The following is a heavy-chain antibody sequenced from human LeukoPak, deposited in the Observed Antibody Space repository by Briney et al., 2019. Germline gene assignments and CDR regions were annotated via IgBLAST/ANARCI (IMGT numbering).Heavy chain of an antibody. Sequence: SETLSLTCTVSGGSISSYNWSWIRHPPGKGLEWIGYMYYNGSTNYNPALKSRVTISGDTSKNQLSLKLSSVTAADTAVYYCARAERRYWFDPWGQGTLVTVSS. CDR2: MYYNGST. CDR1: GGSISSYN. CDR3: ARAERRYWFDP. D-gene: IGHD1-1*01. J-gene: IGHJ5*02. V-gene: IGHV4-59*01.